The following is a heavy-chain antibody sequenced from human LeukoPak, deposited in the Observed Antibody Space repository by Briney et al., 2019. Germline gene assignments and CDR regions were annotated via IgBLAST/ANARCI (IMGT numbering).Heavy chain of an antibody. CDR3: ARGLTYQYSSSWYYFDY. V-gene: IGHV3-66*01. Sequence: GGSLRLSCAASGFTVSSNYMSWVRQAPGKGLEWVSVIYSGGSTYYADSVKGRFTISRDNSKNTLYLQMNSLRAEDTAVYYCARGLTYQYSSSWYYFDYWGQGTLVTVSS. CDR2: IYSGGST. CDR1: GFTVSSNY. D-gene: IGHD6-13*01. J-gene: IGHJ4*02.